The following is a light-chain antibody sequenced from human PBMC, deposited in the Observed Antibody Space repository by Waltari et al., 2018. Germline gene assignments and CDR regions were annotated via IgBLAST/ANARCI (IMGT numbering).Light chain of an antibody. J-gene: IGKJ4*02. Sequence: EIVLTQSPGTLSLSPGQRATLSCRASQTVRTTYLAWYQQKPGQAPTLVIYGASSRAAGLRDRFSGSGAGTDFSLTISSLEPEDFAVYYCQQYDISPLTFGGGTKVEIK. V-gene: IGKV3-20*01. CDR3: QQYDISPLT. CDR1: QTVRTTY. CDR2: GAS.